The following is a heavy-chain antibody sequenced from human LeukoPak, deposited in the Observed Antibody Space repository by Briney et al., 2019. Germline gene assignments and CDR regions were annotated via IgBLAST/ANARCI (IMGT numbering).Heavy chain of an antibody. V-gene: IGHV1-8*01. CDR1: GYTFTSYD. CDR3: AREDRCSGASCYWYFDL. J-gene: IGHJ2*01. D-gene: IGHD2-15*01. CDR2: MNPNSGNT. Sequence: ASVKVSCKASGYTFTSYDINWVRQATGQGLEWMGWMNPNSGNTGYAQKFQGRVTMTRDMSTSTVYMELSSLRSEDTAVYYCAREDRCSGASCYWYFDLWGRGTLVTVSS.